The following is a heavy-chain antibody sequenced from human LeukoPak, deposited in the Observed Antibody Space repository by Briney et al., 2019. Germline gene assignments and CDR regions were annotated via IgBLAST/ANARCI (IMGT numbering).Heavy chain of an antibody. CDR2: IRYDVSNK. D-gene: IGHD2-15*01. CDR1: GFTFSSYG. CDR3: AKRDCSGGSCYGGNWFDP. J-gene: IGHJ5*02. Sequence: GGSLRLSCAASGFTFSSYGMHWVRQAPGKGLEWVAFIRYDVSNKYYADSAKGRFTISRDNSKNTLYLQMNSLRAEDTAVYYCAKRDCSGGSCYGGNWFDPWGQGNLVTVSS. V-gene: IGHV3-30*02.